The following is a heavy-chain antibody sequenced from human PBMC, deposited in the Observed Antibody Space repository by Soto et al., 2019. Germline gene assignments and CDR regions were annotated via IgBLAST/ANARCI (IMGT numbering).Heavy chain of an antibody. J-gene: IGHJ4*02. Sequence: SETLSLTCTVSGGSVTSGSYYWSWIRQPPGKGMEWIGYIYNSGSTNYNPSLKSRVTISVDTSKNQISLKINSVTAADTAVYYCARDQGIAVAVFDYWGQGTLVTVSS. CDR2: IYNSGST. CDR1: GGSVTSGSYY. D-gene: IGHD6-19*01. V-gene: IGHV4-61*01. CDR3: ARDQGIAVAVFDY.